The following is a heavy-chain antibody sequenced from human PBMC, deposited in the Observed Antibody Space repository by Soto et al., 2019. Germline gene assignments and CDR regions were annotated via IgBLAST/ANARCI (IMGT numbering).Heavy chain of an antibody. Sequence: SETLSLTCTVSGASISYGGFSWSWIRQSPGKGLEWIGYISQHESTYFHPSFKSRLTMSIDRTRNQFSLKLSSVTAADMAVYYCARGGGYDSFDYWGQGVLVTVSS. CDR2: ISQHEST. D-gene: IGHD5-12*01. J-gene: IGHJ4*02. CDR1: GASISYGGFS. CDR3: ARGGGYDSFDY. V-gene: IGHV4-30-2*06.